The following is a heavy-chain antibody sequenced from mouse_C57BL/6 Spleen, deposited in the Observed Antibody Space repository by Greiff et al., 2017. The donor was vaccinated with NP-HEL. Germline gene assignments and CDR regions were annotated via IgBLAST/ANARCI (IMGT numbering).Heavy chain of an antibody. D-gene: IGHD1-1*01. V-gene: IGHV1-53*01. CDR3: ARFRGSSFYFDY. CDR1: GYTFTSYW. CDR2: INPSNGGT. J-gene: IGHJ2*01. Sequence: QVQLKQPGTELVKPGASVKLSCKASGYTFTSYWMHWVKQRPGQGLEWIGNINPSNGGTNYNEKFKSKATLTVDKSSSTAYMQLSSLTSEDSAVYYCARFRGSSFYFDYWGQGTTLTVSS.